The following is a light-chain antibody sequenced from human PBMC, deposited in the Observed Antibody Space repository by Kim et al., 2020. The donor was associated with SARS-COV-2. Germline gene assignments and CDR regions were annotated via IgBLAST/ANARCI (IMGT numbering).Light chain of an antibody. CDR2: RND. Sequence: GQRVTMSCSGSSSNIGTKNVYWYQQFPGTAPKLLIYRNDQRPSGVPDRFSGSKSGTSASLAISGPLPEDEALYYCAVWDFSLNVVLFGGGTQLTVL. J-gene: IGLJ2*01. CDR1: SSNIGTKN. CDR3: AVWDFSLNVVL. V-gene: IGLV1-44*01.